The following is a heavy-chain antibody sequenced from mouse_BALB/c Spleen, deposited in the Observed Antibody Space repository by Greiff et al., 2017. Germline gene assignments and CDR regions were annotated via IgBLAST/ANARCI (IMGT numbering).Heavy chain of an antibody. Sequence: EVMLVESGGGLVQPGGSRKLSCAASGFTFSSFGMHWARQAPEKGLEWVAYISSGSSTIYYADTVKGRFTISRDNPKNTLFLQMTSLRSEDTAMYYCAGGPPGFAYWGQGTLVTVSA. V-gene: IGHV5-17*02. CDR1: GFTFSSFG. CDR3: AGGPPGFAY. CDR2: ISSGSSTI. J-gene: IGHJ3*01.